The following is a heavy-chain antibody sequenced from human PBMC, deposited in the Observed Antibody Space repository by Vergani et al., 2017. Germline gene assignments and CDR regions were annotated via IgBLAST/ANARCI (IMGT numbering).Heavy chain of an antibody. CDR2: IWYDGSNK. CDR3: ARGGRLRFLEWRPKNAYYYYYMDV. V-gene: IGHV3-33*01. J-gene: IGHJ6*03. CDR1: RFTFSSYG. Sequence: QVQLVESGGGVVQPGRSLRLSCAASRFTFSSYGMHWVRQAPGKGLEWVAVIWYDGSNKYYADSVKGRFTISRDNSKNTLYLQMNSLRAEDTAVYYCARGGRLRFLEWRPKNAYYYYYMDVWGKGTTVTVSS. D-gene: IGHD3-3*01.